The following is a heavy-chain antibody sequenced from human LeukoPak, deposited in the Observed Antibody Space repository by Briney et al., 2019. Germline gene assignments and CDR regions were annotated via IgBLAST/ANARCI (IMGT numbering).Heavy chain of an antibody. CDR1: AYTFSHYS. CDR2: ISSTSDYI. Sequence: GGSLRLSCAASAYTFSHYSVNWVRQAPGKGLEWVSSISSTSDYIYYADSVKGRFTISRDNTKSSLFLQMNSLRAEDTAVYYWVSGNDPDSTWENYRLDAFDIWGQGTTVIVSS. CDR3: VSGNDPDSTWENYRLDAFDI. D-gene: IGHD3-16*02. V-gene: IGHV3-21*01. J-gene: IGHJ3*02.